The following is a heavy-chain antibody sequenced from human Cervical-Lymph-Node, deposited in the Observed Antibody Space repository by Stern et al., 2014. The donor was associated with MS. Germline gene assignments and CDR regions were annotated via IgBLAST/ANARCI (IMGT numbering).Heavy chain of an antibody. V-gene: IGHV1-69*01. D-gene: IGHD6-19*01. CDR1: GETFNRNA. Sequence: VQLVESGAEVKKPGASVKVSCKASGETFNRNAFSWVRQAPGQGLEWMGGIIPLSGETSYAPKFQAIVTLNADASPGTAYMALRSLRSEDTAVFYFAITDSAWDNPYHFYGMDVWGQGTTVTVSS. J-gene: IGHJ6*02. CDR3: AITDSAWDNPYHFYGMDV. CDR2: IIPLSGET.